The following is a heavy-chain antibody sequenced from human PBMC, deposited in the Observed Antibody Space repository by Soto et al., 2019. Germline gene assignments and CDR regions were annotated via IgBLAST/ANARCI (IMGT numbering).Heavy chain of an antibody. CDR3: ARDRYYYGSGSYYN. V-gene: IGHV4-4*07. Sequence: QVQLQESGPGLVKPSETLSLTCTVSGGSISSYYWSWIRQPAGKGLEWIGRIYTSGSTNYNPSLKSRVTMSVDTSKNQFSLKLSSVTAADTAVYYCARDRYYYGSGSYYNWGQGTLVTVSS. CDR2: IYTSGST. J-gene: IGHJ4*02. CDR1: GGSISSYY. D-gene: IGHD3-10*01.